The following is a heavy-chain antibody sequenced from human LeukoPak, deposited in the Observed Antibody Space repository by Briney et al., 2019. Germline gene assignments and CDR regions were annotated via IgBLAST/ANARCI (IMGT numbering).Heavy chain of an antibody. Sequence: GGSLRLSCAASGFTFSNAWMNWVRQAPGKGLEWVSSIHSSDSYINYADSVRGRFTISRDNAKSSLYLQMNSLRAEDTAVYYCARGVLGYGRNDAFDIWGQGTMVTVSS. J-gene: IGHJ3*02. CDR2: IHSSDSYI. D-gene: IGHD4-23*01. CDR1: GFTFSNAW. V-gene: IGHV3-21*01. CDR3: ARGVLGYGRNDAFDI.